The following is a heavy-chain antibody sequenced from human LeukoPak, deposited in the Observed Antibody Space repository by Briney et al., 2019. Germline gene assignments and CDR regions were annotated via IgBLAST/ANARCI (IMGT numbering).Heavy chain of an antibody. J-gene: IGHJ4*02. CDR1: GFTFSNYA. CDR3: AKDRSCTNDICHGDFDY. Sequence: PGGSLRLSCAVSGFTFSNYAMSWVRQAPGKGLEWVSSISGSGANTYNTASVKGRFTSDRDNSKNTLYMQMNSLRAEDTAVYYCAKDRSCTNDICHGDFDYWGQGTLVTVSS. D-gene: IGHD2-8*01. CDR2: ISGSGANT. V-gene: IGHV3-23*01.